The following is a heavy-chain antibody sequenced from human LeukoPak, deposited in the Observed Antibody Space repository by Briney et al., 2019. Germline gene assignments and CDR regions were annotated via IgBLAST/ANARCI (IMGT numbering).Heavy chain of an antibody. CDR3: ARGQRGDYGMDV. V-gene: IGHV1-8*01. D-gene: IGHD3-10*01. CDR1: GYTFTSYD. J-gene: IGHJ6*02. Sequence: GASVKVSCKASGYTFTSYDINWVRQATGQGLEWMGWMNPNSGNTGYAQKFQGRVTMTRNTSISTAYMELSSLRSVDTAVYYCARGQRGDYGMDVWGQGTTVTVSS. CDR2: MNPNSGNT.